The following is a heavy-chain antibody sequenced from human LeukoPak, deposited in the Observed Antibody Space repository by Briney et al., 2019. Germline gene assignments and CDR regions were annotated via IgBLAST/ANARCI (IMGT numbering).Heavy chain of an antibody. Sequence: ASVKVSCKASGGTFSSYAISWVRQAPGQGLEWMGRINPILGIANYAQKFQGRVTITADKSTSTAYMELSSLRSEDTAVYYCARDPSRDGYNVDYWGQGTLVTASS. D-gene: IGHD5-24*01. CDR2: INPILGIA. CDR1: GGTFSSYA. V-gene: IGHV1-69*04. CDR3: ARDPSRDGYNVDY. J-gene: IGHJ4*02.